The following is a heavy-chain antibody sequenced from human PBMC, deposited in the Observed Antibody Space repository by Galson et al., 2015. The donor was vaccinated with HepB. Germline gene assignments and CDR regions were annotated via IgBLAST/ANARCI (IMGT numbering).Heavy chain of an antibody. CDR3: ARILDRFGYYYGMDV. Sequence: QSGAEVKKPGESLRISCKGSGYSFTSYWIGWVRQMPGKGLEWMGRIDPSDSYTNYSPSFQGHVTISADKSISTAYLQWSSLKASDTAMYYCARILDRFGYYYGMDVWGQGTTVTVSS. J-gene: IGHJ6*02. CDR1: GYSFTSYW. D-gene: IGHD2-2*03. CDR2: IDPSDSYT. V-gene: IGHV5-10-1*01.